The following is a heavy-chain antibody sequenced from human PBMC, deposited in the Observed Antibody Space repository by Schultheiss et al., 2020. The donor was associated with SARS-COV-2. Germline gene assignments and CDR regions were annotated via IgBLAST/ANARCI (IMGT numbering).Heavy chain of an antibody. Sequence: SETLSLTCAVSGGSISSSNWWSWVRQPPGKGLEWIGEIYHSGSTNYNPSLKSRVTISVDKSKNQFSLKLSSVTAADTAVYYCARELGCSRNWFDPWGQGTLVTVSS. D-gene: IGHD2-15*01. V-gene: IGHV4-4*02. CDR1: GGSISSSNW. J-gene: IGHJ5*02. CDR2: IYHSGST. CDR3: ARELGCSRNWFDP.